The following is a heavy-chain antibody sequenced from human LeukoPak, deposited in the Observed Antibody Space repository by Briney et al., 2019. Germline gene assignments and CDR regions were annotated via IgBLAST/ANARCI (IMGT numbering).Heavy chain of an antibody. CDR2: IYYSGST. CDR3: AREREWDYGDYSDAFDI. D-gene: IGHD4-17*01. J-gene: IGHJ3*02. V-gene: IGHV4-59*01. CDR1: GGSISSYY. Sequence: PSETLSLTCTVSGGSISSYYWSWIRQPPGKGLEWIGYIYYSGSTNYNPSLKSRVTISVDTSKNQFSLKLGSVTAADTAVYYCAREREWDYGDYSDAFDIWGKGTMVTVSS.